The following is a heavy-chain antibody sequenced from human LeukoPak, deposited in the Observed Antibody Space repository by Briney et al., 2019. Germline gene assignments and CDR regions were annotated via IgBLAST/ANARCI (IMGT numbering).Heavy chain of an antibody. CDR1: GDWFTDYW. J-gene: IGHJ4*02. V-gene: IGHV5-51*01. Sequence: GAALQISSKGSGDWFTDYWIGWVSQQPGKGLVWMGINSHDDSDTRYSPSFQGRVTISADESISTAFLQWSTVNASDTAMYYCARYRGDYVSLPSPVDYWVQGTLVTVSS. CDR2: NSHDDSDT. CDR3: ARYRGDYVSLPSPVDY. D-gene: IGHD4-17*01.